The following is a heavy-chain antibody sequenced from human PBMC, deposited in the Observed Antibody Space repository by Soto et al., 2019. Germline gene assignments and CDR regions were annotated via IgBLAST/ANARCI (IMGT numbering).Heavy chain of an antibody. CDR3: ARMATYGTLNWFDP. J-gene: IGHJ5*02. V-gene: IGHV1-8*01. CDR1: VYAFGDYE. CDR2: MNPNSANT. D-gene: IGHD1-1*01. Sequence: QVQLVQSGAEVQRPGASVKVSCRASVYAFGDYEISWVRQAPGQGLECMGWMNPNSANTGYAQKFQGRVSMTRDMSISTAYMELSRLRPEDTAIYYCARMATYGTLNWFDPWGQGALVTVSS.